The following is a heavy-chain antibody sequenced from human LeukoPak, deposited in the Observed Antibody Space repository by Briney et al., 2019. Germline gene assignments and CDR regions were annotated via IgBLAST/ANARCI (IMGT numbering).Heavy chain of an antibody. Sequence: SETLSLTCTVSGGSISSYYWSWIRQPPGKGLEWIGYIYYSGSTNYNPSLKSRVTISVDTSKNQFSLKLSSVTAADTAVYYCARRSRWGSDAFDIWGQGTMVTVSS. J-gene: IGHJ3*02. V-gene: IGHV4-59*08. CDR3: ARRSRWGSDAFDI. CDR1: GGSISSYY. CDR2: IYYSGST. D-gene: IGHD1-26*01.